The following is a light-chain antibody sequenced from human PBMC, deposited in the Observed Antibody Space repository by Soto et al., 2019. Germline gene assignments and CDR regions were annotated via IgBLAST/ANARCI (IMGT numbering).Light chain of an antibody. CDR1: PSVLYSSNNKNY. Sequence: DIVMTQSPDSLAVSLGERATINCKSSPSVLYSSNNKNYLAWYQQKPGQPPKLLIYWASTRESGVPDRFSGSGSGTDFTLTISSLQAEDVAVYDCQQYYSTLPTFGQGTKVEIK. J-gene: IGKJ1*01. CDR2: WAS. CDR3: QQYYSTLPT. V-gene: IGKV4-1*01.